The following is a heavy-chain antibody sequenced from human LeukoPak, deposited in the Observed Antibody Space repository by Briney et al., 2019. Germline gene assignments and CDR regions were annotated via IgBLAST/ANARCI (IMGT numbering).Heavy chain of an antibody. J-gene: IGHJ3*02. Sequence: SETLSLTCTVSGGSISSSSYYWSWIRQPAGKGLEWIGRIYTSGSTNYNPSLKSRVTISVDTSKNQFSLKLSSVTAADTAVYYCAREVIAGDAFDIWGQGTMVTVSS. V-gene: IGHV4-61*02. CDR2: IYTSGST. CDR1: GGSISSSSYY. CDR3: AREVIAGDAFDI. D-gene: IGHD2-21*01.